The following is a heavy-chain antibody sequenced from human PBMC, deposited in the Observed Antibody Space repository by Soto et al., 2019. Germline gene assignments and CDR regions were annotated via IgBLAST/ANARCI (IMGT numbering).Heavy chain of an antibody. CDR1: GFTFSSYA. CDR2: ISYDGSNK. CDR3: AREVATTDYFDY. Sequence: PGGSLRLSCAASGFTFSSYAMHWVRQAPGKGLEWVAVISYDGSNKYYADSVKGRFTISRDNSKNTLYLQMNSLRAEDTAVYYCAREVATTDYFDYWGQGTLVTVSS. J-gene: IGHJ4*02. D-gene: IGHD5-12*01. V-gene: IGHV3-30-3*01.